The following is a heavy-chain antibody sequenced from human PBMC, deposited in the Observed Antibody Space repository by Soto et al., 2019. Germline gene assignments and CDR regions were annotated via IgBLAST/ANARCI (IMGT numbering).Heavy chain of an antibody. CDR3: ARNPANTGYLEY. Sequence: QVQLVQSGAEVKKPGASVKVSCKASGYTFTSYDINWVRQAPGQGLEWMGWMNPNTGNTGYAQKFQGRFILTRDTSISTAYMELSSLTSEDTAEYYCARNPANTGYLEYWGQGTLVTVSS. D-gene: IGHD2-8*02. CDR2: MNPNTGNT. CDR1: GYTFTSYD. V-gene: IGHV1-8*01. J-gene: IGHJ4*02.